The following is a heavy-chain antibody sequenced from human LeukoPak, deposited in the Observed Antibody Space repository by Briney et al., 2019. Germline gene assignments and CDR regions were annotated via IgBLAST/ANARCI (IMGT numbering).Heavy chain of an antibody. V-gene: IGHV4-31*03. CDR1: GGSISSGGYY. D-gene: IGHD2-2*01. CDR3: ARAPERGGSSTSCYKPDCYVPTYYYYYMDV. CDR2: IYYSGST. Sequence: SQTLSLTCTVSGGSISSGGYYWSWIRQHPGKGLEWIGYIYYSGSTYYNPSLKSRVTISVDTSKNQFSLKLSSVTAADTAVYYCARAPERGGSSTSCYKPDCYVPTYYYYYMDVWGKGTTVTVSS. J-gene: IGHJ6*03.